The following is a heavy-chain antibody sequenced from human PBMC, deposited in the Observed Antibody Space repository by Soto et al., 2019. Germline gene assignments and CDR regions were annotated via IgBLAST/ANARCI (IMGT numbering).Heavy chain of an antibody. V-gene: IGHV4-39*01. CDR3: PRQRTTVVTQAYFDH. D-gene: IGHD2-21*02. Sequence: SETLSLTCIVSGESISSSSYYCGWIRQPPGKGLEWIGSIYYSVRTYYNPSFKSRVTISIDTSKNQFSLKLSSVTATDTAVYYCPRQRTTVVTQAYFDHWGQGALVT. J-gene: IGHJ5*02. CDR2: IYYSVRT. CDR1: GESISSSSYY.